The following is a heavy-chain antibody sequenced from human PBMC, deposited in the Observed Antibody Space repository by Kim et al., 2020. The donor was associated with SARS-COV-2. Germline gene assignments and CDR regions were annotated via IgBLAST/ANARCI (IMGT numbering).Heavy chain of an antibody. J-gene: IGHJ4*02. CDR2: INAGNGNT. CDR3: ARTLLYGSGTYYFDY. V-gene: IGHV1-3*01. D-gene: IGHD3-10*01. CDR1: GYTFTSYA. Sequence: ASVKVSCKASGYTFTSYAMHWVRQAPGQRLEWMGWINAGNGNTKYSQKFQGRVTITRDTSASTAYMELSSLRSEDTAVYYCARTLLYGSGTYYFDYWGQGTLVTVSS.